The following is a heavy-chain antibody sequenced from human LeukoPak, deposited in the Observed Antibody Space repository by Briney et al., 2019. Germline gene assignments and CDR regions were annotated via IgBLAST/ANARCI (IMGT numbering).Heavy chain of an antibody. CDR2: IYYSGST. Sequence: PSQTLSLTCTVPGGSIRSGGYYWSWIRQHPGKGLEWIGYIYYSGSTYYNPSLKSRVTISVDTSNTQFSLKLSSMTAADTAVYYCARPAWWSHALYVMDAWGQGTTVTVSS. J-gene: IGHJ6*02. CDR1: GGSIRSGGYY. D-gene: IGHD2-15*01. CDR3: ARPAWWSHALYVMDA. V-gene: IGHV4-31*03.